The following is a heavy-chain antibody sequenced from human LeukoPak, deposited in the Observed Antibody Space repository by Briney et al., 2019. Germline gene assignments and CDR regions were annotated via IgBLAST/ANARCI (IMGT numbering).Heavy chain of an antibody. V-gene: IGHV3-30*03. CDR2: ASYDGSNK. CDR3: ARDGQWLAIDAFDI. CDR1: EFTFSSYG. J-gene: IGHJ3*02. D-gene: IGHD6-19*01. Sequence: GGSLRLSCAASEFTFSSYGMHWVRQAPGKGLEWVAVASYDGSNKYYADSVKGRFTISRDNSKNTLYLQMNSLRAEDTAVYYCARDGQWLAIDAFDIWGQGTMVTVSS.